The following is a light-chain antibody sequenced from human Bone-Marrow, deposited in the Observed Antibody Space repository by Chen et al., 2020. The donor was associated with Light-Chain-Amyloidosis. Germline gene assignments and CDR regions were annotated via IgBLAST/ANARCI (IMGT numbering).Light chain of an antibody. J-gene: IGLJ2*01. CDR1: NIGSKS. V-gene: IGLV3-21*02. Sequence: SYVLTQPPSVSVAPGQTARITCGGKNIGSKSVHCYQQTPGQAPVLVVYDDSGRPSGIPERFAGAKSGNTAPLSISRVEAGDEADYYCRGLDSSSDHVVFGGGTKLTV. CDR2: DDS. CDR3: RGLDSSSDHVV.